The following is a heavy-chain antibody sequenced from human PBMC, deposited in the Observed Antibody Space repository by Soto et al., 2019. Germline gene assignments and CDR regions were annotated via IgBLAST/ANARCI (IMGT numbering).Heavy chain of an antibody. CDR1: GGSIINRGYP. CDR2: IYHSGST. J-gene: IGHJ4*02. CDR3: ARAGGLGAVAVDY. V-gene: IGHV4-30-2*01. D-gene: IGHD6-19*01. Sequence: SEPLRVTCAVFGGSIINRGYPRSWIRQPPGKGLEWIGYIYHSGSTYYNPSLKSRVTISVDRSKNQFSLKLSSVTAADTAVYYCARAGGLGAVAVDYWGQGTLVTVSS.